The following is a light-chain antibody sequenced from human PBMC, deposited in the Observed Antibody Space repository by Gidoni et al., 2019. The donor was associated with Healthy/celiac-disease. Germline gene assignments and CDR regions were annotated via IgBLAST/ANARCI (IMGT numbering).Light chain of an antibody. V-gene: IGLV3-19*01. CDR3: NSRDSSGNHLV. CDR1: SLRSYY. CDR2: GKN. Sequence: SSELTQDPAVSVALGQTVRITCQGDSLRSYYASWYQQKPGQAPVLVIYGKNNRPSGIPDRFSGSSSGNTASFTITGARAEDEADYYCNSRDSSGNHLVFGGGTKLTVL. J-gene: IGLJ2*01.